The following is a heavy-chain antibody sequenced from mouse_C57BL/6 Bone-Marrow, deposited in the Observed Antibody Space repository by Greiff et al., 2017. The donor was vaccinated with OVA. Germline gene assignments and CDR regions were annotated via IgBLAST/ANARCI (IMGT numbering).Heavy chain of an antibody. CDR1: GYTFTDYE. CDR3: TRSPYFDY. Sequence: VKLVESGAELVRPGASVTLSCKASGYTFTDYEMHWVKQTPVHGLEWIGAIDPETGGTAYNQKFKGKAILTADKSSSTAYMELRSLTSEDSAVYYCTRSPYFDYWGQGTTLTVSS. CDR2: IDPETGGT. V-gene: IGHV1-15*01. J-gene: IGHJ2*01.